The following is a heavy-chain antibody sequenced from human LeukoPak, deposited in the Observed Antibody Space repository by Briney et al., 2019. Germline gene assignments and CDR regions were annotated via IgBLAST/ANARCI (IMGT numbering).Heavy chain of an antibody. V-gene: IGHV3-30*07. J-gene: IGHJ3*02. CDR3: ARAHQWLGSFDI. CDR2: TSSDGNSK. D-gene: IGHD6-19*01. Sequence: LTSSDGNSKYYAASVKGRFTISRDNAKNSLYLQMNSLRAEDTAVYYCARAHQWLGSFDIWGQGTMVTVSS.